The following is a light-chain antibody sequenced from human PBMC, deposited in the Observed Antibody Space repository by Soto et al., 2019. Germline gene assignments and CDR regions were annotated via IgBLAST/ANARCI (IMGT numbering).Light chain of an antibody. V-gene: IGKV3-11*01. Sequence: EIVLTQSPATLSLSPGERATLSCRASQSISDFLAWYQQKPGQAPRLLIYDASKRATDIPDRFIGSGSGTDFTLTISSLEPEDFAVYYCQQLNSYPLTFGGGTKVEIK. J-gene: IGKJ4*01. CDR2: DAS. CDR1: QSISDF. CDR3: QQLNSYPLT.